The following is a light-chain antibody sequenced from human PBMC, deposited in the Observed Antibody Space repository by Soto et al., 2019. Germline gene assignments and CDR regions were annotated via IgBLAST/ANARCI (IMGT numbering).Light chain of an antibody. J-gene: IGLJ2*01. CDR2: DVS. V-gene: IGLV2-14*01. CDR1: SSDVGGYNY. CDR3: SSYTSSSTLGV. Sequence: QSALTQPASVSGSTRQSITSSCTGTSSDVGGYNYVSWYQQHPGKAPKLMIYDVSNRPSGVSNRFSGSKSGNTASLTISGLQAEDEADYYCSSYTSSSTLGVFGGGTKVTVL.